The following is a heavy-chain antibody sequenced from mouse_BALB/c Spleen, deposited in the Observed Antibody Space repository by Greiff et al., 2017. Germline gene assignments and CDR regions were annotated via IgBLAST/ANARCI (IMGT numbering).Heavy chain of an antibody. J-gene: IGHJ3*01. D-gene: IGHD2-4*01. Sequence: EVMLVESGGGLVQPGGSRKLSCAASGFTFSSFGMHWVRQAPEKGLEWVAYISSGSSTIYYADTVKGRFTISRDNPKNTLFLQMTSLRSEDTAMYYCARSAYDYDGGWFAYWGQGTLVTVSA. CDR1: GFTFSSFG. V-gene: IGHV5-17*02. CDR2: ISSGSSTI. CDR3: ARSAYDYDGGWFAY.